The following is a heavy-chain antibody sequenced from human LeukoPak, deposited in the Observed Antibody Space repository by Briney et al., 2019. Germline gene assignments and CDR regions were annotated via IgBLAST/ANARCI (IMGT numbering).Heavy chain of an antibody. Sequence: GGSLRLSCAASGFTFSSYGMHWVRQAPGKGLEWVAVISYDGSNEYYADSVKGRFTISRDNSKNTLYLQMNSLRAEDTAVYYCARVRGSYQGYFDYWGQGTLVTVSS. D-gene: IGHD1-26*01. J-gene: IGHJ4*02. V-gene: IGHV3-30*03. CDR1: GFTFSSYG. CDR3: ARVRGSYQGYFDY. CDR2: ISYDGSNE.